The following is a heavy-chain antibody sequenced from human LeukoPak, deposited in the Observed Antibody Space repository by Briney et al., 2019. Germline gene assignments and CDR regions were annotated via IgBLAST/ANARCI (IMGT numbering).Heavy chain of an antibody. D-gene: IGHD1-26*01. J-gene: IGHJ3*02. V-gene: IGHV1-3*01. CDR3: ARLQGSYYGDAFDI. CDR2: INAGNGNT. Sequence: ASVKVSCKASGYTFTNYAMHWVRQAPGQRLEWMGWINAGNGNTKYSQRFQGRVTITRDTSASTTYMELGSLRSEDTAVYYCARLQGSYYGDAFDIWGQGTMVTVSS. CDR1: GYTFTNYA.